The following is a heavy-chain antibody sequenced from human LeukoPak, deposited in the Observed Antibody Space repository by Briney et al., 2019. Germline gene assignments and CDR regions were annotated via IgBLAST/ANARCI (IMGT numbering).Heavy chain of an antibody. CDR2: ISSNSRTV. Sequence: GGSLRLSCVASGFAFSTYGMDWVRQAPGKGLEWVSYISSNSRTVNYADSVKGRFTISRDNAMNSLYLQMNSLRAEDTAVYYCARGGAARPDYWGQGTLVTVSS. J-gene: IGHJ4*02. CDR1: GFAFSTYG. V-gene: IGHV3-48*01. D-gene: IGHD6-6*01. CDR3: ARGGAARPDY.